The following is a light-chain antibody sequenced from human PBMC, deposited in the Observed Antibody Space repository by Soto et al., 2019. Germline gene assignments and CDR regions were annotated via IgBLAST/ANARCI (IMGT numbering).Light chain of an antibody. Sequence: EIVLTQSPGTLSLSPGERATLSCRASQSVSSNYLAWYQQKPGQAPRLLIYAASSRATGIPDRFSGSGSGTDSTLTISRLEPEDFAVYYCRQYGNSPRTFGQGTKVEIK. CDR3: RQYGNSPRT. V-gene: IGKV3-20*01. CDR2: AAS. J-gene: IGKJ1*01. CDR1: QSVSSNY.